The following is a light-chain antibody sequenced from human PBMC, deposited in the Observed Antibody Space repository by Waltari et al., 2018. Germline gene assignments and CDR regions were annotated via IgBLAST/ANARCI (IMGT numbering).Light chain of an antibody. CDR2: EVS. CDR3: SSYTSSSTLSYV. V-gene: IGLV2-14*01. CDR1: SRDVGGYNY. J-gene: IGLJ1*01. Sequence: QSALTQPASVSGSPGQSITISCTGTSRDVGGYNYVSWYQQPPGKAPKLMIYEVSNRPSGVSNRFSGSKSGNTASLTISGLQAEDEADYYCSSYTSSSTLSYVFGTGTKVTVL.